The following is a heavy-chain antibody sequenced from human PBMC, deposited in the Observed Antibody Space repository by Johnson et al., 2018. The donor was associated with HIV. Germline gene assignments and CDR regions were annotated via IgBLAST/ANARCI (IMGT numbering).Heavy chain of an antibody. Sequence: MLLVESGGDVVRPGGSLRLSCAASGFTFDDYDMTWVRQPPGKGLEWVSGINWNGGSTGYAESVKGRFTISRDNAKKSLFLEMNSLRAEDTAFYYCARATFYYDLSGYLTRPRAFDMWGQGTMVTVSS. J-gene: IGHJ3*02. V-gene: IGHV3-20*04. CDR2: INWNGGST. D-gene: IGHD3-22*01. CDR1: GFTFDDYD. CDR3: ARATFYYDLSGYLTRPRAFDM.